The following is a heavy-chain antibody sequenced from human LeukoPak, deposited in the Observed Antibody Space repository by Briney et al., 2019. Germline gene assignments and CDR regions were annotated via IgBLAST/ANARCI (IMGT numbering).Heavy chain of an antibody. V-gene: IGHV3-7*03. Sequence: GGSLRLSCSASGFTFSNYWMSWVRQAPGKGLKWVAKIKQDGSEKYYVDSVKGRFTISRDNAKNSLYLQMNSLRAEDTAVYYCAKGGAAAAVSFDYWGQGTLVTVSS. CDR3: AKGGAAAAVSFDY. CDR2: IKQDGSEK. D-gene: IGHD6-13*01. J-gene: IGHJ4*02. CDR1: GFTFSNYW.